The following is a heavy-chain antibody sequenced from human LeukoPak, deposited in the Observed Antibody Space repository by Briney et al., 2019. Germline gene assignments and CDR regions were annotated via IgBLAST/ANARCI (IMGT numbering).Heavy chain of an antibody. CDR1: GFTFSSYG. D-gene: IGHD3-3*01. Sequence: GGSLRLSCAASGFTFSSYGMHWVRQAPGKGLEWVAVISYDGSNKYYADSVKGRFTISRDNSKNTLYLQMNSLRAEDTAVYYCATFYDFWSGYYRNYYFDYWGQGTLVTVSS. CDR2: ISYDGSNK. J-gene: IGHJ4*02. CDR3: ATFYDFWSGYYRNYYFDY. V-gene: IGHV3-30*03.